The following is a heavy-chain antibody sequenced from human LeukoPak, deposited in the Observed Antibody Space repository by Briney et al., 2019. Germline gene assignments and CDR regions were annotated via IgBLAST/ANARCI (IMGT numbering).Heavy chain of an antibody. CDR1: GFTFSSYG. V-gene: IGHV3-33*03. Sequence: GGSLRLSCAASGFTFSSYGMHWVRQAPGKGLEWVAVIWYDGSNKYYAGSVKGRFTISRDNSKNTLYLQMNSLSAEDTAVYYCAKDRGTTSSTSWFDPWGQGTLVTVSS. D-gene: IGHD4-17*01. CDR2: IWYDGSNK. CDR3: AKDRGTTSSTSWFDP. J-gene: IGHJ5*02.